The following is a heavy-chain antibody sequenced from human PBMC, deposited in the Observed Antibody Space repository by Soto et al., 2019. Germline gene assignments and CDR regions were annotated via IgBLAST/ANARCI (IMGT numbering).Heavy chain of an antibody. CDR3: TRALRITMIVVVLPYYFDY. V-gene: IGHV3-49*03. CDR2: IRSKAYGGTT. J-gene: IGHJ4*02. CDR1: GFTFGDYA. D-gene: IGHD3-22*01. Sequence: PGGSLRLSCTASGFTFGDYAMSWFRQAPGKGLEWVGFIRSKAYGGTTEYAASVKGRFTISRDDSKSIAYLQMNSLKTEDTAVYYCTRALRITMIVVVLPYYFDYWGQGTLVTVSS.